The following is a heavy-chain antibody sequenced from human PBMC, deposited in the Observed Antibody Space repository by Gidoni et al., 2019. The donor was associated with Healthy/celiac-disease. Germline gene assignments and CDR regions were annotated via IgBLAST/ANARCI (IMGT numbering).Heavy chain of an antibody. CDR3: ARRTGYSSSWNNWFDP. D-gene: IGHD6-13*01. J-gene: IGHJ5*02. Sequence: QLQLQESGPGLVKPSETLSLTCTVSGGSISSSSYYWGWIRQPPGKGLEWIGSIYYSGSTYYNPSLKSRVTISVDTSKNQFSLKLSSVTAADTAVYYCARRTGYSSSWNNWFDPWGQGTLVTVSS. V-gene: IGHV4-39*01. CDR2: IYYSGST. CDR1: GGSISSSSYY.